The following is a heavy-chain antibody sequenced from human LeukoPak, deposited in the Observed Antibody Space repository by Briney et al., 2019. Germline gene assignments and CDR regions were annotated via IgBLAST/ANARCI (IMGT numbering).Heavy chain of an antibody. CDR2: IKSKANGETT. CDR1: GFTFSDAW. Sequence: PGGSLRLSCSASGFTFSDAWMGWVRQAPGKWLEWVGRIKSKANGETTHFAAPVKGRFTISRDDSKNTLHLQMNGLKTEDTAVYYCAWGGDYFDFWGRGTLVTVSS. J-gene: IGHJ4*02. D-gene: IGHD3-16*01. CDR3: AWGGDYFDF. V-gene: IGHV3-15*01.